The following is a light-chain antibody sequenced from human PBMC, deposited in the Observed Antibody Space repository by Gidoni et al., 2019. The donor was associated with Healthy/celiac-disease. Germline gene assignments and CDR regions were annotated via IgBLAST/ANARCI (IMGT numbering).Light chain of an antibody. V-gene: IGKV3-20*01. CDR1: QSVSSSY. CDR2: GAS. J-gene: IGKJ1*01. CDR3: QQYGSSPWT. Sequence: IVFTQSPGTLSLSPGERATLSCRASQSVSSSYLAWYQQKPGQAPRLLIDGASSRATGIPDRFSGSGSGTDFTLTSSRREPEDFAVYYCQQYGSSPWTFGQGTKVEIK.